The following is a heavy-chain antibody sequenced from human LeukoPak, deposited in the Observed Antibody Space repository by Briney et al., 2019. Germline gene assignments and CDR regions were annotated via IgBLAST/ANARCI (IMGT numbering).Heavy chain of an antibody. D-gene: IGHD4-11*01. CDR1: GDSVSSDSAA. CDR2: TYYRSKWFS. CDR3: ARKGTVTTPFDY. J-gene: IGHJ4*02. V-gene: IGHV6-1*01. Sequence: SQTLSLTCALSGDSVSSDSAAWSWIRQSPSRGLEWLGRTYYRSKWFSDYALSVKSRITINADTSKNQISLQLNSVTPEDTAVYYCARKGTVTTPFDYWGQGILVTVSS.